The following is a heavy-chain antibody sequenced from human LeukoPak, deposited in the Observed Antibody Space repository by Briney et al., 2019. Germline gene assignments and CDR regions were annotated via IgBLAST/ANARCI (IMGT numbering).Heavy chain of an antibody. CDR2: IYYSGNT. CDR1: GVSISGSNSY. D-gene: IGHD6-19*01. V-gene: IGHV4-39*01. CDR3: ARLLAATYWYFDL. J-gene: IGHJ2*01. Sequence: SETLSLTCTVSGVSISGSNSYWGWIRQPPGKGLEWIGSIYYSGNTYYNASLKSQVSISIDTSKNQFSLKLSSVTAADTAVYYCARLLAATYWYFDLWGRGTLVTVSS.